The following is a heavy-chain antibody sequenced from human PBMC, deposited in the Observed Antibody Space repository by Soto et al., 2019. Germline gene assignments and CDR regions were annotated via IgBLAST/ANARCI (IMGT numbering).Heavy chain of an antibody. CDR2: IHYYSGTT. CDR1: GYFVNNGNY. Sequence: SGTIYISCASSGYFVNNGNYWGWLRKSPGKGLEWIGSIHYYSGTTNYNPYLKSRVTISVDTSKNQFFLRLTSVTAADTAVYYCVREAYIGYGHAIDHWGPGTLVTVSS. D-gene: IGHD5-12*01. V-gene: IGHV4-38-2*02. CDR3: VREAYIGYGHAIDH. J-gene: IGHJ4*02.